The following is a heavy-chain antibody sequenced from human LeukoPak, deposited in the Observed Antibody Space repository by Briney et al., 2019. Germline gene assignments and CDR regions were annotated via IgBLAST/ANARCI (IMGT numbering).Heavy chain of an antibody. CDR3: ASHYGSGFDY. J-gene: IGHJ4*02. Sequence: SETLSLTCTVSGGSISSYYWSWIRQPPGKGLEWIGYIYYSGNTNYNPSLKSRVTISVDTSKNQFSLKLSSVTAADTAVYYCASHYGSGFDYWGQGTLVTVSS. D-gene: IGHD3-10*01. CDR1: GGSISSYY. V-gene: IGHV4-59*08. CDR2: IYYSGNT.